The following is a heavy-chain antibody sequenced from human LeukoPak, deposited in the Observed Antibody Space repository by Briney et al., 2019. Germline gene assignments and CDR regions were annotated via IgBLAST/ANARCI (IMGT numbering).Heavy chain of an antibody. D-gene: IGHD4-17*01. CDR2: LSISSSYI. CDR1: GFTFSSYS. Sequence: PGGSLRLSCAASGFTFSSYSMNWVRQAPGKRLEWFTSLSISSSYIYYSVSVKGRFTISRDNAKNSLYLQMNSLRAEDTAVYYCAKDRRPVNQQYGAPGYWGQGTLVTVSS. V-gene: IGHV3-21*01. J-gene: IGHJ4*02. CDR3: AKDRRPVNQQYGAPGY.